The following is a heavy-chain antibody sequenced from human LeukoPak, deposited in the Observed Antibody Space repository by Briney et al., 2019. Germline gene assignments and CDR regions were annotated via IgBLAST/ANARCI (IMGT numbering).Heavy chain of an antibody. CDR3: ARGPYYYDSSGYFFGTYYFDY. D-gene: IGHD3-22*01. CDR1: GGTFSSYA. CDR2: IIPIFGTA. V-gene: IGHV1-69*01. J-gene: IGHJ4*02. Sequence: SVTVSCKASGGTFSSYAISWVRQAPGQGLEWMGGIIPIFGTANYAQKFQGRVTITADESTSTAYMELSSLRSEDTAVYYCARGPYYYDSSGYFFGTYYFDYWGQGTLVTVSS.